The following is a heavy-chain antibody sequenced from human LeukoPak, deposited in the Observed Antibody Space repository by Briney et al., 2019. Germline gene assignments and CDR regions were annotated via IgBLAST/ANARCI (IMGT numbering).Heavy chain of an antibody. CDR1: GSTFSSYA. Sequence: GGSLRLSCAASGSTFSSYAMSWVRQAPGKGLEWVSAISGSGGSTYYADSVKGRFTISRDNSKNTLYLQMNSLRAEDTAVYYCAKYEVGATRDYYYYYGMDVWGQGTTVTVSS. D-gene: IGHD1-26*01. J-gene: IGHJ6*02. CDR3: AKYEVGATRDYYYYYGMDV. CDR2: ISGSGGST. V-gene: IGHV3-23*01.